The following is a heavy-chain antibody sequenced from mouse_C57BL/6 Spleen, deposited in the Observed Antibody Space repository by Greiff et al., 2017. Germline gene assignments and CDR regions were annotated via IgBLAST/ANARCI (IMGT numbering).Heavy chain of an antibody. CDR3: SRKELVAWFAY. CDR2: ISRGSSTI. J-gene: IGHJ3*01. CDR1: GFTFSDYG. V-gene: IGHV5-17*01. Sequence: EVQGVESGGGLVKPGGSLKLSCAASGFTFSDYGMHWVRQAPEKGLEWVAYISRGSSTIYYADTVKGRFTISRDNAKNTLFLQMSSQRAEDTAMYYCSRKELVAWFAYWGQGTLVTVSA. D-gene: IGHD4-1*01.